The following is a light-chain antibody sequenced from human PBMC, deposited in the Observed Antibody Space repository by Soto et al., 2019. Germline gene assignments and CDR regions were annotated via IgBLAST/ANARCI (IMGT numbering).Light chain of an antibody. CDR2: GAS. Sequence: EIVMTQSPATLSVSPGERATHSCRASQSVRSNLAWYQQKPGQAPRLLIYGASTRATGIPARFSGSGSGTEFTLTISSLQSEDFAVYYCQQYDNWPPTTFGQGTKVDIK. CDR1: QSVRSN. CDR3: QQYDNWPPTT. J-gene: IGKJ1*01. V-gene: IGKV3-15*01.